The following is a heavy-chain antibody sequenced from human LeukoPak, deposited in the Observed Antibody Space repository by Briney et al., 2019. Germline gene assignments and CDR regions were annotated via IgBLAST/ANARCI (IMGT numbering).Heavy chain of an antibody. J-gene: IGHJ3*02. CDR2: ISTSSSYI. CDR3: VRDAFSPDAFDI. CDR1: GFTFSSYS. V-gene: IGHV3-21*01. Sequence: GGSLRLSCAASGFTFSSYSMNWVRQAPGKGLEWVSSISTSSSYIYSADSVKGRFTISRDNAKNSLYLQMNSLRAEDTAVYYCVRDAFSPDAFDIWGQGTMVTVSS.